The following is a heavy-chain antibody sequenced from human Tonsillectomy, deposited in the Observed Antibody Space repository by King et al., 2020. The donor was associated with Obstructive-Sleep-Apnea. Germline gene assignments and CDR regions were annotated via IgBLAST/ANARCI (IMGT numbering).Heavy chain of an antibody. CDR1: GFNFRNFA. Sequence: VQLVESGGGLVQPGGSLRLSCAASGFNFRNFAMSWVRQAPGKGLEWVSTISGIGGSRYYADSVKGRFTISRDNSKSTLYLQMNSLRDEDTAIFYCAKSRPGIDNWGQGTLVTVSS. J-gene: IGHJ4*02. D-gene: IGHD3-10*01. CDR3: AKSRPGIDN. CDR2: ISGIGGSR. V-gene: IGHV3-23*04.